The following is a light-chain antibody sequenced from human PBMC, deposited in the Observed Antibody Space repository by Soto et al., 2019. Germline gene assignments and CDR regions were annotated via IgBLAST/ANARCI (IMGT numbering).Light chain of an antibody. CDR2: EVT. CDR3: TSFAGNTGWV. Sequence: QSALTQPPSASGSPGQSVTIPCTGSSSDVGGYNYVSWYQQHPGKAPKLIIYEVTKRPPGVPARFSGSKSANTASLTVSGLQADDEADYYCTSFAGNTGWVFGGGTKLTVL. V-gene: IGLV2-8*01. J-gene: IGLJ3*02. CDR1: SSDVGGYNY.